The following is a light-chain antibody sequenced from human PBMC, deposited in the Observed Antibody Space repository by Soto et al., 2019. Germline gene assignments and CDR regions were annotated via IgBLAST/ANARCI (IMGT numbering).Light chain of an antibody. CDR1: QSVSSSY. V-gene: IGKV3-20*01. Sequence: SVLTQSPRTMSLSPGARPTLSCRASQSVSSSYLAWYQQKHGQAPRFXIYGASSRATGIPDRFSGSGSGTDFTLTISRLEPEDFAVYYCQQYGSSPRTFGQGTKVDIK. J-gene: IGKJ1*01. CDR3: QQYGSSPRT. CDR2: GAS.